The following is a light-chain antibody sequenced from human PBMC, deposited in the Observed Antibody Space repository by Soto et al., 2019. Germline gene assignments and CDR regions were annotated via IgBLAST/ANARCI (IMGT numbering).Light chain of an antibody. CDR2: VAS. CDR3: QQYGSSPHT. CDR1: QSVSSSY. J-gene: IGKJ2*01. V-gene: IGKV3-20*01. Sequence: EIVVTQSPGTLSLSPGERATLSCRASQSVSSSYLAWYQHKPGQAPRLLIYVASSRATCIPDRCSGSGSGTDFTLTISRLEPEDFAVYYCQQYGSSPHTFGKGTKREIK.